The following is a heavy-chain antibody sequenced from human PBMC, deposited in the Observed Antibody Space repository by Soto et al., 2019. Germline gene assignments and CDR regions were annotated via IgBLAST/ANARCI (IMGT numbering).Heavy chain of an antibody. CDR2: IYYSGST. CDR1: GGSISSYY. J-gene: IGHJ6*02. CDR3: ASRITMVRGVIRDYYYYGMDV. V-gene: IGHV4-59*01. D-gene: IGHD3-10*01. Sequence: SETLSLTCTVSGGSISSYYWSWIRQPPGKGLEWIGYIYYSGSTNYNPSLKSRVTISVDTSKNQFSLKLSSVTAADTAVYYCASRITMVRGVIRDYYYYGMDVWGQGTTVTVPS.